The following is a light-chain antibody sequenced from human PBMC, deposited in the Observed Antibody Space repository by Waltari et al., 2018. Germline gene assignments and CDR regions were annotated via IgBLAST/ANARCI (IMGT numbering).Light chain of an antibody. CDR3: CSYAGENTMI. J-gene: IGLJ2*01. Sequence: QSALTQPASVSGSPGQSVTISCTGTYYDIGNYDLVSWYQQYPGKAPRLIIYEATSRPAWVSNRFSASQSGNTASLTISGLQTEDEAHYYCCSYAGENTMIFGGGTRLTVL. V-gene: IGLV2-23*01. CDR2: EAT. CDR1: YYDIGNYDL.